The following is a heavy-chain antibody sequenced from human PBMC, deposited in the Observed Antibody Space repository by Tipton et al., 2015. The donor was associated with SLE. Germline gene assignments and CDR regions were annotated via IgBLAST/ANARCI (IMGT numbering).Heavy chain of an antibody. D-gene: IGHD6-13*01. Sequence: TLSLTCAVSGYSISSGYYWSWIRQPPGKGLEWIGEINHSGNTNQNPSLKSRVTISVDTSKNQFSLKLSSVTAADTAVYYCARGIAAAGVIFDYWGQGTLVTVSS. V-gene: IGHV4-38-2*01. CDR3: ARGIAAAGVIFDY. CDR2: INHSGNT. J-gene: IGHJ4*02. CDR1: GYSISSGYY.